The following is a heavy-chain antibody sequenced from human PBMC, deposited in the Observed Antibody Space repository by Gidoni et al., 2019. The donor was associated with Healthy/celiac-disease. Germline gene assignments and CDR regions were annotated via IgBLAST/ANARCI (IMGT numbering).Heavy chain of an antibody. CDR1: GGSISSSSYY. CDR2: IYYSGST. CDR3: ARPRSDIVVVPAANNWFDP. D-gene: IGHD2-2*01. Sequence: QLQLQESGPGLVKPSETLSLPCTVSGGSISSSSYYWGWIRQPPGKGLEWIGSIYYSGSTYYNPSLKGRVTISVDTSKNQFSRKLSSVTAADTAVYYCARPRSDIVVVPAANNWFDPWGQGTLVTVSS. V-gene: IGHV4-39*01. J-gene: IGHJ5*02.